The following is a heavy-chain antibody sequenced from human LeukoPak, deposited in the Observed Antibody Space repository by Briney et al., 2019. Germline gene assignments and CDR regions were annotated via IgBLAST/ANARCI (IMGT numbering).Heavy chain of an antibody. Sequence: ASVKVSCKASGGTFSSYAISWVRQAPGQGLEWMGWINPNSGGTNYAQKFQGRVTMTRDTSISTAYMELSRLRSDDTAVYYCARVRSYKGYYFDYWGQGALVTVSS. CDR3: ARVRSYKGYYFDY. CDR2: INPNSGGT. CDR1: GGTFSSYA. J-gene: IGHJ4*02. V-gene: IGHV1-2*02. D-gene: IGHD3-10*01.